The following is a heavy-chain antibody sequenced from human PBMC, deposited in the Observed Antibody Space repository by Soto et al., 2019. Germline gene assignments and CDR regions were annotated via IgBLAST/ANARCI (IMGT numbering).Heavy chain of an antibody. CDR2: IWHDASNQ. CDR1: GFIFRSYG. V-gene: IGHV3-33*01. D-gene: IGHD1-26*01. CDR3: ARDPIGPGIFDY. J-gene: IGHJ4*02. Sequence: RRLSCVASGFIFRSYGMHWVRQAPGKGLEWVAVIWHDASNQYYADSVKGRFAISRDNTRDTMYLQMNSLRAEDTAVYYCARDPIGPGIFDYWGQGALVTVSS.